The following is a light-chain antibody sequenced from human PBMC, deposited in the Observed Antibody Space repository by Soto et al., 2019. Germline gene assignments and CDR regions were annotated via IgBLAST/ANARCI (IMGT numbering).Light chain of an antibody. CDR2: DAS. CDR1: QSISSW. J-gene: IGKJ1*01. CDR3: QQYNSYSWT. V-gene: IGKV1-5*01. Sequence: DIQMTQPPSTLAASVGYRVTITCRASQSISSWLAWYQHKKGKAPKILIYDASSLESGVPSRFRGSGSGTEFTLTISRLQPDDFETYYCQQYNSYSWTFGQGTKVDIK.